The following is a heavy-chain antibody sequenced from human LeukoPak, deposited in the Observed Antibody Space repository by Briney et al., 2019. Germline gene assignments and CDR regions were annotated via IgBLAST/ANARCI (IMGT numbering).Heavy chain of an antibody. V-gene: IGHV3-7*01. J-gene: IGHJ4*02. CDR2: IKQDGSEK. D-gene: IGHD2-15*01. Sequence: GGSLRLSCAASGFTFSNYWMSWVRQAPGEGLEWVANIKQDGSEKYYVDSVKGRFTVSRDNAKSSLYLQMNSLGAEDTAVYSCARALIVVGSYFDYWGQGTLVTVSS. CDR3: ARALIVVGSYFDY. CDR1: GFTFSNYW.